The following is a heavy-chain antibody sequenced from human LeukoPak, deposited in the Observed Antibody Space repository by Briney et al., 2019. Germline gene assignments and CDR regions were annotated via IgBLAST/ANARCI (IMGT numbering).Heavy chain of an antibody. Sequence: PSETLSLTCTVSSYSISNDYYWGWIRQPPGKGLERIGSIYHIGSTYYSPSAKSRVSISVDTSKNQFSLKLSSVSAADTVVYYCAREVDYYGSGSYYFNNWFDPWGQGTLVTVS. CDR1: SYSISNDYY. CDR2: IYHIGST. CDR3: AREVDYYGSGSYYFNNWFDP. J-gene: IGHJ5*02. V-gene: IGHV4-38-2*02. D-gene: IGHD3-10*01.